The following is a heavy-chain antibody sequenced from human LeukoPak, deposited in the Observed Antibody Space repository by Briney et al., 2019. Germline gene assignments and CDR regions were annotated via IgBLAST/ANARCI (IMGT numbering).Heavy chain of an antibody. CDR3: ARDGGYGRGWFDP. CDR2: IYYSGST. D-gene: IGHD5-12*01. CDR1: GGSISSYY. J-gene: IGHJ5*02. Sequence: SETLSLTCAVSGGSISSYYWSWIRQPPGKGLEWIGYIYYSGSTNYNPSLKSRVTISVDTSKNQFSLKLSSVTAADTAVYYCARDGGYGRGWFDPWGQGTLVTVSS. V-gene: IGHV4-59*01.